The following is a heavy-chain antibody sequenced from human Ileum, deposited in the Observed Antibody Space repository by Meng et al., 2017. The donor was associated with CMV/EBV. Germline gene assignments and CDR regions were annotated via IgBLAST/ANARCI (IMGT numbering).Heavy chain of an antibody. J-gene: IGHJ6*02. V-gene: IGHV4-39*07. CDR2: IYYSGST. CDR3: ARDRETVYYYYGMDV. Sequence: SETLSLTFTFPGCSIISSSYYWGWIRQPPGKGLEWIGSIYYSGSTYYNPSLKSRVTISVDTSKNQFSLKLSSVTAEYTAVYYCARDRETVYYYYGMDVWGQGTMVTVSS. CDR1: GCSIISSSYY. D-gene: IGHD5-24*01.